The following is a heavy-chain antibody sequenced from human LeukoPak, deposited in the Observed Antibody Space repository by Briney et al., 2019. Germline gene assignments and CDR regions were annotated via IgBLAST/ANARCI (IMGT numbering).Heavy chain of an antibody. V-gene: IGHV3-23*01. CDR2: ISASGGST. CDR3: AKGALAAAGSGFEY. J-gene: IGHJ4*02. D-gene: IGHD6-13*01. Sequence: GGSLRLSCAVSGFIFNSYAMSWVRQARGKGLEWVSSISASGGSTYHADSVKGRFTISRDNSKNTVHLQMNSLRADDTALYYCAKGALAAAGSGFEYWGQGTLVTVFS. CDR1: GFIFNSYA.